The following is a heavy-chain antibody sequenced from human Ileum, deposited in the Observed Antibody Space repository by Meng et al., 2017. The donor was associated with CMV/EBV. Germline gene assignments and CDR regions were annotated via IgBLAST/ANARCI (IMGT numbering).Heavy chain of an antibody. CDR3: ARDRENDYYFDL. J-gene: IGHJ2*01. V-gene: IGHV4-61*02. CDR2: IYTSGST. CDR1: CAAISSGSYY. Sequence: QGQLQESGPGLVKPSQTLSLTCTVSCAAISSGSYYWSWIRQPAGKGLEWIGRIYTSGSTSYNPSLKSRITISLDTSKNQFSLKLNSVTAADTAVYFCARDRENDYYFDLWGRGTLVTVSS. D-gene: IGHD4-11*01.